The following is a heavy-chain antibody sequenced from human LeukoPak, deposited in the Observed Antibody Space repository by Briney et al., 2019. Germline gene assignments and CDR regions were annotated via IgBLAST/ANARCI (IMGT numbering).Heavy chain of an antibody. CDR3: AKDLCSTSCALGD. J-gene: IGHJ4*02. Sequence: PGGSLRLSCTASGFSFDGHAMHWVRQAPGKGLEWVSGISWNSGIIGYAGSVRGRFTISRDNAKNSLYLQMNSLRAEDMAVYYCAKDLCSTSCALGDWGQGTLVTVSS. V-gene: IGHV3-9*03. CDR2: ISWNSGII. CDR1: GFSFDGHA. D-gene: IGHD2-2*01.